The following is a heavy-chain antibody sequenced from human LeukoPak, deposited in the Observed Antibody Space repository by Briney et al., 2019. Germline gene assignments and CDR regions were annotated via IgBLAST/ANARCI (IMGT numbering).Heavy chain of an antibody. CDR1: GFTFSSYA. J-gene: IGHJ4*02. Sequence: GGSLRLSCAVSGFTFSSYAMSWVRQAPGQGLEWVSAISGSGGSTYYADSVKGRFTISRDNSKNTLYLQMNSLRAEDTAVYYCAKDKPDSGSPYYFDYWGQGTLVTVSS. V-gene: IGHV3-23*01. CDR3: AKDKPDSGSPYYFDY. CDR2: ISGSGGST. D-gene: IGHD2-15*01.